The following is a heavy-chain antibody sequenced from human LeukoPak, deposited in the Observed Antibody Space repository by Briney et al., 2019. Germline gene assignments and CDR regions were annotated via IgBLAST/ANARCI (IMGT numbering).Heavy chain of an antibody. J-gene: IGHJ6*02. CDR1: GFTLSSYG. Sequence: GGSLTLSCAPSGFTLSSYGMHWVRRAPGKGLEWVAVISYEGSNKYYADSVKGRFTISRDNSKNTLYLQMNSLRAEDTAVYYCAKGFSWTTVNPSFLPGMDGWGQGTTVTVSS. V-gene: IGHV3-30*18. CDR3: AKGFSWTTVNPSFLPGMDG. D-gene: IGHD4-11*01. CDR2: ISYEGSNK.